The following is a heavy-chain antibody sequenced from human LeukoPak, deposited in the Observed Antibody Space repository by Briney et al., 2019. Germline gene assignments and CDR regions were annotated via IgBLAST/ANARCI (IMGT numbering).Heavy chain of an antibody. D-gene: IGHD3/OR15-3a*01. V-gene: IGHV3-74*01. CDR2: ISYDGSST. CDR1: GFTFSQYR. Sequence: GGSLTLSCAASGFTFSQYRMHWVRQPPGKGLVGVSRISYDGSSTTYADSVKGRFAISRDDAKNTVYLQMNSLRAEDTAVYYCVRDSPTGYYTDHWGQGTLVTVSS. CDR3: VRDSPTGYYTDH. J-gene: IGHJ4*02.